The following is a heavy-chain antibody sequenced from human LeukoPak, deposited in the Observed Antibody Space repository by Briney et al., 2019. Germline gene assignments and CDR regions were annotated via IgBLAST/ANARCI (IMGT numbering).Heavy chain of an antibody. D-gene: IGHD3-3*01. CDR2: IYTSGST. V-gene: IGHV4-4*07. Sequence: SETLSLTCTVSGGSISSYYWSWIRQPAGKGLEWIGRIYTSGSTNYNPSLKSRVTMSVDTSKNQSSLKLSSVTAADTAVYYCAREVGGDFWGGYNYYYYGMDVWGQGTTVTVSS. J-gene: IGHJ6*02. CDR3: AREVGGDFWGGYNYYYYGMDV. CDR1: GGSISSYY.